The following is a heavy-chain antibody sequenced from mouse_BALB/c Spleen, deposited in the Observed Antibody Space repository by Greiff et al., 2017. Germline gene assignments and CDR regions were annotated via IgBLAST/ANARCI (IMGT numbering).Heavy chain of an antibody. CDR1: GFNLKDSY. CDR3: NAKYGNACAMDC. V-gene: IGHV14-4*02. Sequence: EVQLQQSGAELVRSGASVKLSCTASGFNLKDSYMHWVKQRPEQGLEWIGWIDPENGDTEYAPKFQGKATMTADTSSNTAYLQLSSLTSEDTAVYYCNAKYGNACAMDCWGQGTSVTVSA. J-gene: IGHJ4*01. CDR2: IDPENGDT. D-gene: IGHD2-10*02.